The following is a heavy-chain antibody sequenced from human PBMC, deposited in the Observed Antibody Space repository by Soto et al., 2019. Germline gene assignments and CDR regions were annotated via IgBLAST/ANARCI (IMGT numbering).Heavy chain of an antibody. Sequence: GASVKVCCKASGGTFRIYAISWVRQAPGQGLEWMGGIIPIFGTANYAQKVQGRVTINADKSTSTAYMELSCLRSEDTAVYYGARGPPIYCSSPSCYNGWFDPWGQGTLITVS. CDR3: ARGPPIYCSSPSCYNGWFDP. V-gene: IGHV1-69*06. D-gene: IGHD2-2*02. CDR1: GGTFRIYA. CDR2: IIPIFGTA. J-gene: IGHJ5*02.